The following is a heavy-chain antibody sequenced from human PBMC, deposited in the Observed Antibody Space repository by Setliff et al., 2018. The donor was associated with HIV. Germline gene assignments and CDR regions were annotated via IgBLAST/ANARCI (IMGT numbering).Heavy chain of an antibody. V-gene: IGHV3-21*01. CDR3: ARGYYDSRGYYYPFDY. CDR1: GFTFSSYS. J-gene: IGHJ4*02. Sequence: GGSLRLSCAASGFTFSSYSMNWVRQAPGKGLEWVSSISSSSSYIYYADSVKGRFTISRDNAKNSLYLQMNSLRAEDTAVYYCARGYYDSRGYYYPFDYWGQGTLVTSPQ. D-gene: IGHD3-22*01. CDR2: ISSSSSYI.